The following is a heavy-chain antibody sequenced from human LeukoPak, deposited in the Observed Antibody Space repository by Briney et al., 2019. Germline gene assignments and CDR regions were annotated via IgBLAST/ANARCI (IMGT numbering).Heavy chain of an antibody. CDR3: ARGRGYCSGGSCSYDAFDI. V-gene: IGHV6-1*01. D-gene: IGHD2-15*01. J-gene: IGHJ3*02. CDR1: GDSVSRNSAA. Sequence: SQTLSLTCAISGDSVSRNSAAWNWIRQSPSRGLEWLGRTYYRYKCFNDYAVSVKSRITINPDTSKNQFSLQLNSVTPEDTAVYYCARGRGYCSGGSCSYDAFDIWGQGTMVTVSS. CDR2: TYYRYKCFN.